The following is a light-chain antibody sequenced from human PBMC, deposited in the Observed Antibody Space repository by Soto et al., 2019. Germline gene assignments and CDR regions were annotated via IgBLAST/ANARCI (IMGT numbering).Light chain of an antibody. Sequence: EIVLTQSPGTLSLSPGERATLSCRASQSVSNSYLAWYQQKPGQAPRLLIYGASSRATGIPDRFSGRGSGTDFTLTISKLEPEDFAVYYCQQYGSSPPATFGQGTKLDIK. CDR3: QQYGSSPPAT. CDR1: QSVSNSY. J-gene: IGKJ2*01. V-gene: IGKV3-20*01. CDR2: GAS.